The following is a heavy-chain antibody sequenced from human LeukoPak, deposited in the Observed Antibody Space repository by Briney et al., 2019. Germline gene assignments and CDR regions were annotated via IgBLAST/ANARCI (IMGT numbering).Heavy chain of an antibody. CDR1: GFTFSSSA. V-gene: IGHV3-23*01. CDR2: ISARGIST. CDR3: AKSFDFSNGHSPILTPFDS. J-gene: IGHJ4*02. Sequence: GGPLRLSCAASGFTFSSSAMSWVRQAPGKGLEWVSSISARGISTYYADSVKGRFTISRDNSKNTLYLQMNSLRGDDIGVYYCAKSFDFSNGHSPILTPFDSWGQGTLVSVSS. D-gene: IGHD3-3*01.